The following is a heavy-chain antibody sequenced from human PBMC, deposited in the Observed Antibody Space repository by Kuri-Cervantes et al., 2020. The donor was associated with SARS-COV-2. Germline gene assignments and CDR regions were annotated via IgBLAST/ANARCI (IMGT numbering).Heavy chain of an antibody. Sequence: GESLKISCAASGFTFSSYAMSWVRQAPGKGLEWVSAISGSGGSTYYADSVKGRFTISRDNSKNTLYLQMNSLRAEDTAVYYCAKDEHYDSRTELLFDYWGQGTLVTVSS. D-gene: IGHD3-22*01. CDR1: GFTFSSYA. CDR3: AKDEHYDSRTELLFDY. J-gene: IGHJ4*02. CDR2: ISGSGGST. V-gene: IGHV3-23*01.